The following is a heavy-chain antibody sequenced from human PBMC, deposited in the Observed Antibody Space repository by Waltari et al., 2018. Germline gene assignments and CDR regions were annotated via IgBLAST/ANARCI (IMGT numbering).Heavy chain of an antibody. CDR3: ARGRTRITMVRGVGGYFDY. V-gene: IGHV4-34*01. D-gene: IGHD3-10*01. CDR2: INHSGST. Sequence: QVQLQQWGAGLLKPSETLSLTCAVYGGSFSGYYWSWIRQPPGKGLEWIGEINHSGSTNYNPSLKSRVTISVDTSKNQFSLKLSSVTAADTAVYYCARGRTRITMVRGVGGYFDYWGQGTLVTVSS. J-gene: IGHJ4*02. CDR1: GGSFSGYY.